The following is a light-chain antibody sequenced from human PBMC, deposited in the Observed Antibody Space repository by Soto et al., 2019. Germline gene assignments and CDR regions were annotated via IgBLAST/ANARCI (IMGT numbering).Light chain of an antibody. Sequence: DVQMTQSPSTLSASVGDRVTITCRASQSISTWLAWYQQKPGRAPRLLIYDVSNLESGVPSRFSGSGSGTEFTLTITSLQPEDFGTYYCQQYDSSRTFGQGTEVDFK. J-gene: IGKJ1*01. CDR2: DVS. CDR1: QSISTW. V-gene: IGKV1-5*01. CDR3: QQYDSSRT.